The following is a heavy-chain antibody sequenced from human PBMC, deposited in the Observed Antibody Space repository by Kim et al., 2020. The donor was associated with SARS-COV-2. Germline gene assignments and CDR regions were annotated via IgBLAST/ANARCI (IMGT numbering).Heavy chain of an antibody. D-gene: IGHD1-26*01. CDR3: ARSGSYFIDY. Sequence: SETLSLTCAVYGGSFSGYYWSWIRQPPGKGLEWIGEINHSGSTNYNPSLKSRVTISVDTSKNQFSLKLSSVTAADTAVYYCARSGSYFIDYWGQGTLVTVSS. J-gene: IGHJ4*02. CDR1: GGSFSGYY. CDR2: INHSGST. V-gene: IGHV4-34*01.